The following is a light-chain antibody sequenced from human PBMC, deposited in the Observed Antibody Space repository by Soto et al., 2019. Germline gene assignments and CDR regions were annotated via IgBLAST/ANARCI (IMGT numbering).Light chain of an antibody. CDR3: AAWDDSLSGWV. V-gene: IGLV1-47*01. CDR1: SSNIGSHY. CDR2: NNN. Sequence: QSVLTQPPSASGTPGQRVTISCSGSSSNIGSHYVYWYQQLPGTAPKLLIYNNNQRPSGVPDRFSGSKSGTSASLAISGLRSEDEADYYCAAWDDSLSGWVFGGGTKVTVL. J-gene: IGLJ3*02.